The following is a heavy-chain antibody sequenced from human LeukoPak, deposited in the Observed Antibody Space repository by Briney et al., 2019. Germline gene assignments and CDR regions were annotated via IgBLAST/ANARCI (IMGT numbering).Heavy chain of an antibody. Sequence: GGSLRLSCAASGFTFNSYAMNWVRQAPGKGLEWVSIISGSGGTTFYADSVKGRFTISRDNSKNTLYLQMNSLRAEDTAVYYCARVGHPTQRRVLSAVTIPTAGAFDFWGQGTLVTVSS. D-gene: IGHD4-17*01. CDR3: ARVGHPTQRRVLSAVTIPTAGAFDF. CDR2: ISGSGGTT. V-gene: IGHV3-23*01. CDR1: GFTFNSYA. J-gene: IGHJ3*01.